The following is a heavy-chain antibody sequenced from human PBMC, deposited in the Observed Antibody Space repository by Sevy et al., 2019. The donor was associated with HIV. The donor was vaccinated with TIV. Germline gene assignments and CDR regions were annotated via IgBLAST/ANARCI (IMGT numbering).Heavy chain of an antibody. D-gene: IGHD3-16*01. Sequence: SETLSLTCTVSGGSISSYYWSWIRQPPGKGLEWIGYIYYTGSTNDNPSLRSRVTMSVDTSKNQLSLRLSAVTAADTAVYYCARGTWGTTGSFYYYNMDVWGQGTSVTVSS. CDR1: GGSISSYY. CDR3: ARGTWGTTGSFYYYNMDV. CDR2: IYYTGST. J-gene: IGHJ6*02. V-gene: IGHV4-59*01.